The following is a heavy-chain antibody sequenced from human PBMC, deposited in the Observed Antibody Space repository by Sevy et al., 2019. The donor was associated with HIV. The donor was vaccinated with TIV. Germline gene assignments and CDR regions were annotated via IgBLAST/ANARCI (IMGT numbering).Heavy chain of an antibody. CDR1: GGSFSGYY. D-gene: IGHD2-2*02. CDR2: INHSGST. J-gene: IGHJ4*02. CDR3: ARGGDPYIVVVPAAIQRGFDY. V-gene: IGHV4-34*01. Sequence: SETLSLTCAVYGGSFSGYYWSWIRQPQGKGLEWIGEINHSGSTNYNPSLKSRVTISVDTSKNQFSLKLSSVTAADTAVYYCARGGDPYIVVVPAAIQRGFDYWGQGTLVTVSS.